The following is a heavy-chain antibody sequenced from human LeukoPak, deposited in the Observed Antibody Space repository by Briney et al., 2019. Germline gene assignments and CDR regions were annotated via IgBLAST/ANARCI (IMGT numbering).Heavy chain of an antibody. V-gene: IGHV3-23*01. J-gene: IGHJ6*02. D-gene: IGHD3-3*02. CDR3: AKDIRDYYGMDV. Sequence: GGSLRLSCAASGFTFSSYAMSWVRQAPGKGLEWVSAISGSGGSTNYADSVKGRFTISRDNSKNSLYLQMNSLRAEDTALYYCAKDIRDYYGMDVWGQGTTVTVSS. CDR1: GFTFSSYA. CDR2: ISGSGGST.